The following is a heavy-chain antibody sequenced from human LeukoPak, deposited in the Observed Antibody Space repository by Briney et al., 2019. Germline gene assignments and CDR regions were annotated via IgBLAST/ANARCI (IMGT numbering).Heavy chain of an antibody. Sequence: SETLSLTCTLSGGSISSYYWSWIRQPARKGLEWIGRIYTSGSTNYNPSLKSRVTMSVDTSKNQSSLKLSSVTAADTAVYYCAIKTGSDDAFDIWGQGTMVTVSS. CDR2: IYTSGST. CDR3: AIKTGSDDAFDI. CDR1: GGSISSYY. J-gene: IGHJ3*02. V-gene: IGHV4-4*07. D-gene: IGHD1-14*01.